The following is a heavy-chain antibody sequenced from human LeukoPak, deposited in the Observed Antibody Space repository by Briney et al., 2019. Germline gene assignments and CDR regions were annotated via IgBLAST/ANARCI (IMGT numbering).Heavy chain of an antibody. CDR2: ISGSGDST. V-gene: IGHV3-23*01. D-gene: IGHD5-24*01. CDR3: AKDAPYVDMATLVKAYFFDY. J-gene: IGHJ4*02. CDR1: GFTFSSNA. Sequence: GGSLRLSCAASGFTFSSNAMSWVRQAPGKGLEWVSVISGSGDSTSYADSVKGRFTISRDNSKNTLYLHMNSLRAEDTAVYHFAKDAPYVDMATLVKAYFFDYCGRGTLVTVSS.